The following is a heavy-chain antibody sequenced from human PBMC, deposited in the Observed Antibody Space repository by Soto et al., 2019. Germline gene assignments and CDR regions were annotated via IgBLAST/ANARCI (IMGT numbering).Heavy chain of an antibody. CDR1: GFTFSSYS. J-gene: IGHJ6*03. CDR3: ARDERKVSSTSCYYCYYYYMDV. D-gene: IGHD2-2*01. CDR2: ISSSSSYI. Sequence: EVQLVESGGGLVKPGGSLRLSCAASGFTFSSYSMNWVRQAPGKGLEWVSSISSSSSYIYYADSVKGRFTISRDNAKNSLYLQMNSLRAEDTAVYYCARDERKVSSTSCYYCYYYYMDVWGKGTTVTVSS. V-gene: IGHV3-21*01.